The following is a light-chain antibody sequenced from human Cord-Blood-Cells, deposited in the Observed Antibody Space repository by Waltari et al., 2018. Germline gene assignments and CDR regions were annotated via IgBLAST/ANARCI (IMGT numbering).Light chain of an antibody. V-gene: IGKV1-39*01. J-gene: IGKJ2*01. Sequence: DIKMTQSPSSMSASVGDRVTITCRASQSISSYLNWYQQKPGKATKLLIYAASSLQSGVPSRFSGSGSETDFTLSISSLQPEDFATDYCQQSYSTPYTFGQGTKLEIK. CDR3: QQSYSTPYT. CDR1: QSISSY. CDR2: AAS.